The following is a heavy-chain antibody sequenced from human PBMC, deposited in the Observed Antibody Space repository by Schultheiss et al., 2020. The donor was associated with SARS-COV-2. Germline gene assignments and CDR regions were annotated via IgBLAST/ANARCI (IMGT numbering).Heavy chain of an antibody. Sequence: SQTLSLTCTVSGGSISSSSYYWGWIRQPPGKGLEWIGSFYYSGSTYYNPSLKSRVTISVDTSKNQFSLKLSSVTAADTAVYYCASDYGRNNWFDPWGQGTLVTVSS. CDR3: ASDYGRNNWFDP. CDR1: GGSISSSSYY. V-gene: IGHV4-39*01. J-gene: IGHJ5*02. CDR2: FYYSGST. D-gene: IGHD4-17*01.